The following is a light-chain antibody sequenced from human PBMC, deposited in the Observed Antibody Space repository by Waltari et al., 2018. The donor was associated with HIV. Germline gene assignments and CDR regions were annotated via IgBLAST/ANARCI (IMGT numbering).Light chain of an antibody. Sequence: QSVLTQPPSAPGAPGQRVTISCSGRSANIGNTVYWYQQLPGTAPKVLLYRDNQLPSVVPDRYSGSMAGTSAALEVSGLRSEDEANYICAAWDDILSGWGFGGGTKLTVL. J-gene: IGLJ3*02. CDR3: AAWDDILSGWG. CDR2: RDN. CDR1: SANIGNT. V-gene: IGLV1-47*01.